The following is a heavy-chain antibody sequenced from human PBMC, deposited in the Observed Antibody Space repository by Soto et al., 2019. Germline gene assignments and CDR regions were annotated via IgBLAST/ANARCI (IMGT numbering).Heavy chain of an antibody. V-gene: IGHV4-38-2*02. J-gene: IGHJ4*02. D-gene: IGHD4-17*01. CDR3: AVDYSNGYYFDY. CDR2: IYHSGTT. CDR1: GYSISSGFY. Sequence: SETLSLTCTVSGYSISSGFYWGWLRQPPGKGLEWIGIIYHSGTTYYNPSLKSRVTISVATSKNQFSLKLTTVTAADTAVYYCAVDYSNGYYFDYWGQGTLVTVSS.